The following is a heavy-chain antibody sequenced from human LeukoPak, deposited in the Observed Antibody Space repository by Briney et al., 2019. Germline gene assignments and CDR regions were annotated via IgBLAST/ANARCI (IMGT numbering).Heavy chain of an antibody. CDR1: GFTFSDYA. D-gene: IGHD3-16*01. V-gene: IGHV3-23*01. CDR3: AKAPATGGGYYFYYMDV. J-gene: IGHJ6*03. Sequence: PGGSLRLSCAASGFASGFTFSDYAVSWVRQAPGKGLEWVASINGRGATTYYADSVKGRFTISRDNSKNSLYLQMNSLRADDTAVYMCAKAPATGGGYYFYYMDVWGKGTTVTVSS. CDR2: INGRGATT.